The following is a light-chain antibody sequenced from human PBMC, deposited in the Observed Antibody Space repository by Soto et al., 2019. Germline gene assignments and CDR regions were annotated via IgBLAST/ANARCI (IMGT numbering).Light chain of an antibody. V-gene: IGKV1-5*01. Sequence: IQLTQSPSTLSGYVGAIDTITCRARQTISSWLAWYQQKPEKAPKLLIYDASSLESGVPSRFSGSGSGTEFTLTISSLQPDDFATYYCQKYNSYLYTFGQGTKVDIK. CDR3: QKYNSYLYT. CDR1: QTISSW. CDR2: DAS. J-gene: IGKJ2*01.